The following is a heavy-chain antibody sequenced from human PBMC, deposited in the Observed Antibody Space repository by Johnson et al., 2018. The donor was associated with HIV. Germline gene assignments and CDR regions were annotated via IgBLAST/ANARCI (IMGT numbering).Heavy chain of an antibody. Sequence: VQLVESGGGLVQPGGSLRLSCAGSGFTFSDHAMGWVRQAPGKGLEWVSSMSGSGAVTYYADSVKGRFTISRDTSKNRLFLQMNSLRAEDTAVYYCAKGASYYYGSGSYYTGSAFDIWGQGTMVTVSS. CDR2: MSGSGAVT. CDR3: AKGASYYYGSGSYYTGSAFDI. V-gene: IGHV3-23*04. CDR1: GFTFSDHA. D-gene: IGHD3-10*01. J-gene: IGHJ3*02.